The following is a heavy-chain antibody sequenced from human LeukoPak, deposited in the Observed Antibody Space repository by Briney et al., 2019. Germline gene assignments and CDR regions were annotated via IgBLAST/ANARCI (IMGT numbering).Heavy chain of an antibody. CDR1: GGSISSYY. J-gene: IGHJ4*02. D-gene: IGHD2-21*01. CDR2: IYYSGST. CDR3: ARHVVAGDDYFDY. V-gene: IGHV4-59*08. Sequence: NPSETLSLTCTVSGGSISSYYWSWIRQPPGRGLEWIGYIYYSGSTNYNPSLKSRVTISVDTSKNQFSLELSSVTAADTAVYYCARHVVAGDDYFDYWGQGTLVTVSS.